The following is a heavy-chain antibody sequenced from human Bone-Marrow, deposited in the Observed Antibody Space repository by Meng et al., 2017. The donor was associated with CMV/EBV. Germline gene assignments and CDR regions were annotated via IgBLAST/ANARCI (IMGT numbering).Heavy chain of an antibody. Sequence: GESLKISCAASGFTFSGSAMHWVRQASGKGLEWVGRIRSKANSYATAYAASVKGRFTISRDNAKNSLYLQMNSLRAEDTAVYYCARDEDWGQGTLVTVSS. CDR3: ARDED. J-gene: IGHJ4*02. CDR2: IRSKANSYAT. CDR1: GFTFSGSA. V-gene: IGHV3-73*01.